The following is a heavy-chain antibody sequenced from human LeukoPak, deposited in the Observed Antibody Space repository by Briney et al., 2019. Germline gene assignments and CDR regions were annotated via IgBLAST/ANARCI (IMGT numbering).Heavy chain of an antibody. J-gene: IGHJ4*02. V-gene: IGHV4-39*01. D-gene: IGHD5-12*01. CDR1: GDSTSSDRYY. CDR2: IYYSGST. CDR3: ARGPNSGYGRFDY. Sequence: SETLFLTCTISGDSTSSDRYYGGWVRQPPGKGLEWIGNIYYSGSTYYNPSLKSRVTMSVDTSKNQFFLKLNSVTAADTAVYYCARGPNSGYGRFDYWGQGTLVTVSS.